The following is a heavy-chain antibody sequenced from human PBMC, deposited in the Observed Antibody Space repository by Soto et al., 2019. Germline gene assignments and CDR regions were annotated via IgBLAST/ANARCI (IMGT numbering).Heavy chain of an antibody. V-gene: IGHV3-74*01. D-gene: IGHD2-15*01. CDR3: ARGDCVGGSCYSLAGSFYYYMDV. CDR2: INSDGSVS. Sequence: VKLVESGGGLVQPGGSLRLSCAASGFTFSNYWMYWVRQAPGQGLLWVSRINSDGSVSRYADSVKGRLTISRDNVKNSLSLQMNSLRVEATAVYYCARGDCVGGSCYSLAGSFYYYMDVWGKGTTVTVFS. CDR1: GFTFSNYW. J-gene: IGHJ6*03.